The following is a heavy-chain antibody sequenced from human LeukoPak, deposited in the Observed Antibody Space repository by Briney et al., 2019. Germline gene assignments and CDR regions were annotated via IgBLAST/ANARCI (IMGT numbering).Heavy chain of an antibody. CDR2: IYYSGST. Sequence: SETLSLTCTVPGGSISSYYWSWIRQPPGKGLEWIGYIYYSGSTNYNPSLKSRVTISVDTSKNQYSLKLSSVTAADTAVYYCAREGALNYDILTGYYLRYFDYWGQGTLVTVSS. J-gene: IGHJ4*02. CDR1: GGSISSYY. CDR3: AREGALNYDILTGYYLRYFDY. D-gene: IGHD3-9*01. V-gene: IGHV4-59*12.